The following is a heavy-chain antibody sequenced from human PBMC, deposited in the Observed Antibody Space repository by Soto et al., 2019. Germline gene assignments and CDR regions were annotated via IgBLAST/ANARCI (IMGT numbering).Heavy chain of an antibody. CDR1: GSTFTNYY. CDR3: ARGGHVVVVTAAFDY. J-gene: IGHJ4*02. D-gene: IGHD2-21*02. Sequence: QVQLMQSWPEVKKPGASVKVSCKASGSTFTNYYIHWVRQAPGQGLEWMGTINPSGGHTTYAQKFLGRVTMTRDTSTSTLYMELTSLRSEDTAVYYCARGGHVVVVTAAFDYWGQGTLVTVSS. CDR2: INPSGGHT. V-gene: IGHV1-46*01.